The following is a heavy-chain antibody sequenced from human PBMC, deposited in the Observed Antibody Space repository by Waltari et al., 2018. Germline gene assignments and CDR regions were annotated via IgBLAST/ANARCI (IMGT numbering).Heavy chain of an antibody. D-gene: IGHD3-22*01. J-gene: IGHJ6*02. CDR1: GYTFTGYY. Sequence: QVQLVQSGAEVQKPGASVKVACKASGYTFTGYYMPWVRQAPGQGLEWMGWINPNSGGTNYAQKFQGRVTMTRDTSISTAYMELSRLRSDDTAVYYCAQGHYYDSGGYYGMDVWGQGTTVTVSS. V-gene: IGHV1-2*02. CDR2: INPNSGGT. CDR3: AQGHYYDSGGYYGMDV.